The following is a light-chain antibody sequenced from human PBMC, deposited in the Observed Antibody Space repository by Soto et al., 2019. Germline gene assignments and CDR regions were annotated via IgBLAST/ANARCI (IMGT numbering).Light chain of an antibody. CDR1: QTITNY. CDR2: ATD. CDR3: HQTYIAPWA. Sequence: DIQVTQSPSSLSASVGDRVTITCRASQTITNYLNWYQQQSGKAPKLLIYATDTLQSGVPSRFSGSGSGTDFTLTITSLQPEDFATYYCHQTYIAPWAFGQGTKVDIK. V-gene: IGKV1-39*01. J-gene: IGKJ1*01.